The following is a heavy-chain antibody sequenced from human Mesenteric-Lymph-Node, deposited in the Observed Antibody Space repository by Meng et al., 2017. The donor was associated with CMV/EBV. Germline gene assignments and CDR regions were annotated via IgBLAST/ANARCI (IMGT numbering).Heavy chain of an antibody. J-gene: IGHJ4*02. D-gene: IGHD2-2*01. CDR1: GGSISSYY. CDR2: IYYSGAT. CDR3: AREGTVTHCSSTSCSIDY. V-gene: IGHV4-59*01. Sequence: SETLSLTCTVSGGSISSYYWSWIRQPPGKGPEWIGYIYYSGATSYNPSLKSRVTISADTSKNQFSLNLRSVTAADTAVYYCAREGTVTHCSSTSCSIDYWGQGTLVTVSS.